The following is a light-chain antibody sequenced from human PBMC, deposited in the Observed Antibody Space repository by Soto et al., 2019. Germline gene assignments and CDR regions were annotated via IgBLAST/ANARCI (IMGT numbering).Light chain of an antibody. CDR2: DAS. J-gene: IGKJ4*01. CDR3: QQRSDWPQLT. Sequence: EIVLTQSPATLSLSPGERATLSCRTSQSVNIFLAWYQQRPGQAPRLLIFDASNRATGIPARFSGSGSGTDFTLTISNLEPEDSAVYYCQQRSDWPQLTFGGGTKVEIK. V-gene: IGKV3-11*01. CDR1: QSVNIF.